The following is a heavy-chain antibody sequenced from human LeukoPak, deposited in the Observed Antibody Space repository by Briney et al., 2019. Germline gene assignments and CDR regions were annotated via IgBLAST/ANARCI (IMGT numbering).Heavy chain of an antibody. D-gene: IGHD3-22*01. CDR3: AKGPFFYYDASGYNYFDS. J-gene: IGHJ4*02. CDR2: ISYDGSNK. V-gene: IGHV3-30*04. Sequence: GGSLRLSCAASGFTFSSYAMHWVRQAPGKGLEWVAVISYDGSNKYYADSVKGRFTIPRDNSKDTLSLQMNNLRVEDTAIYYCAKGPFFYYDASGYNYFDSWGQGTLVTVSS. CDR1: GFTFSSYA.